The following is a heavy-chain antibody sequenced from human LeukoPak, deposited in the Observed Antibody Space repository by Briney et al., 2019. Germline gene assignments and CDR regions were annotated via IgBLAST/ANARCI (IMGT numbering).Heavy chain of an antibody. CDR3: ARGHYSGSYNY. V-gene: IGHV4-34*01. CDR1: GGSFSGYY. J-gene: IGHJ4*02. D-gene: IGHD1-26*01. CDR2: INHSGST. Sequence: SETLSLTCAVYGGSFSGYYWSWIRQPPGKGLEWIGEINHSGSTNYNPSLKSRVTISVDTSKNQFSLKLSSVTAADTAVYYCARGHYSGSYNYWGQGTQVTVSS.